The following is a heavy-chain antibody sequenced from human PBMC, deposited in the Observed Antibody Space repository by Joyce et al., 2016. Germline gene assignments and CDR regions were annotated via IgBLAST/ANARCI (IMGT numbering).Heavy chain of an antibody. J-gene: IGHJ6*02. CDR2: INPNTGGT. V-gene: IGHV1-2*04. D-gene: IGHD2-2*01. CDR3: ARGQDCTSFPCHSYGMDV. Sequence: QVHLVQSGADVKKSGASVKVSCKASGYTFTDFYIHWVRQSPGQGLDWMVWINPNTGGTEYAKKVQDWVTLTMDTAIDTAYMELGSLKSDDTAVYYCARGQDCTSFPCHSYGMDVWGQGTTVTVSS. CDR1: GYTFTDFY.